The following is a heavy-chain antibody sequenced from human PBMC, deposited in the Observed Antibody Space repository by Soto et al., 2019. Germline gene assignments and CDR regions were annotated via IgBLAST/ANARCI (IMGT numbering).Heavy chain of an antibody. Sequence: EVQLVESGGGLVQPGGSLRLSCAASGFTFSSYWMSWVRQAPGKGLEWVANIKQDGSEKYYVDSVKGRFTISRDNAKNALYLQMDSLRAEDTAVYYCARDGEEREFWSGYYMTGALYWGQGTLVTVSS. J-gene: IGHJ4*02. CDR3: ARDGEEREFWSGYYMTGALY. D-gene: IGHD3-3*01. CDR1: GFTFSSYW. V-gene: IGHV3-7*01. CDR2: IKQDGSEK.